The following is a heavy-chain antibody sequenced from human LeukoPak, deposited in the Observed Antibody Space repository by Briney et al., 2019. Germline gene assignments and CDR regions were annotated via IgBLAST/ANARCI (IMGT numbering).Heavy chain of an antibody. Sequence: SETLSLTCTVSGGSISSYYWSWIRQPPGKGLEWIGYIYYSGSTNYNPSLKSRVTISVDTSKNQFSLKLSSVTAADTAVYYCARDVNYYDSSGYPTWGNDAFDIWGQGTMVTVSS. CDR2: IYYSGST. CDR1: GGSISSYY. J-gene: IGHJ3*02. CDR3: ARDVNYYDSSGYPTWGNDAFDI. D-gene: IGHD3-22*01. V-gene: IGHV4-59*12.